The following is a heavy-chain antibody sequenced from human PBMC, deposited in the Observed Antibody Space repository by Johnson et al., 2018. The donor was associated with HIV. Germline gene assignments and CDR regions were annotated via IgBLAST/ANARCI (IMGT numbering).Heavy chain of an antibody. CDR3: AKDLATANLYEAFEI. Sequence: VQLVESGGGVVRPGGSLRLSCAASVFTFSSYWISWVRQAPGKGLAWVSAISGSGGSTYYADSVNGRFTISRDNSKNTLYLQMNRLRAEDTAVYYCAKDLATANLYEAFEIWGQGTMVTGSS. V-gene: IGHV3-23*04. CDR2: ISGSGGST. CDR1: VFTFSSYW. D-gene: IGHD5-12*01. J-gene: IGHJ3*02.